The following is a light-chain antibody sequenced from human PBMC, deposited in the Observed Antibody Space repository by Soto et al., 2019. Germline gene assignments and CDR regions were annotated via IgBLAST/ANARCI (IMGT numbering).Light chain of an antibody. CDR2: SNT. V-gene: IGLV1-44*01. Sequence: QSVLTQPPSASGTPGQTIAISCSGGSSNIGSHTVNWYQQLPGTAHRLLIYSNTHRPSGVPDRFSGSKSGTSASLAISGLQSEYEGDYYCAAWDDSLNGVVFGGGTKLTVL. CDR3: AAWDDSLNGVV. J-gene: IGLJ2*01. CDR1: SSNIGSHT.